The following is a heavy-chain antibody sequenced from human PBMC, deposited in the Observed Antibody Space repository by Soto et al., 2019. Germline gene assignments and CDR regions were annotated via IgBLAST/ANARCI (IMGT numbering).Heavy chain of an antibody. CDR3: ARYSSGTSFDP. V-gene: IGHV4-59*08. Sequence: QVQLQESGPGLVKPSETLSLTCTVSGDSISEYYWSWIRQPPGKGLEWIGYIYYSGSTNSNNPSLKGRVAISVDTSKNEFSLKLSSVTAADTAVYYCARYSSGTSFDPWGQGTLVTVSS. J-gene: IGHJ5*02. D-gene: IGHD3-10*01. CDR2: IYYSGST. CDR1: GDSISEYY.